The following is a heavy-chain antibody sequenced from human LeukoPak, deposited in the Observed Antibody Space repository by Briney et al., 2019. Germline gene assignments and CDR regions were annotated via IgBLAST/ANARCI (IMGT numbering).Heavy chain of an antibody. CDR1: GYTFTSYG. Sequence: ASVKVSCKASGYTFTSYGISWVRQAPGQGLEWMGWISAYNGNTNYAQKLQGRVTMTTDTSTSTAYMELGSLRSDDTAVYYCAREYPYNSGSYGRKLVFDYWGQGTLVTVSS. CDR2: ISAYNGNT. CDR3: AREYPYNSGSYGRKLVFDY. D-gene: IGHD1-26*01. J-gene: IGHJ4*02. V-gene: IGHV1-18*01.